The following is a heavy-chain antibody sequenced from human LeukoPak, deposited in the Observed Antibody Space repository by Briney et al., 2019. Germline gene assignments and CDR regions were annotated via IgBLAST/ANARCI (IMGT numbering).Heavy chain of an antibody. D-gene: IGHD2-2*01. Sequence: PSGTLSLTCTVSGGPVSSSSYYWGWVRQSPEKGLECIGTIYYAGDTYYNPSLESRLTISVDTSKNQFSLKLRSVTAADTAVYYCASYIVVVPAALVYYMDVWGKGTTVTVS. CDR3: ASYIVVVPAALVYYMDV. J-gene: IGHJ6*03. CDR1: GGPVSSSSYY. CDR2: IYYAGDT. V-gene: IGHV4-39*01.